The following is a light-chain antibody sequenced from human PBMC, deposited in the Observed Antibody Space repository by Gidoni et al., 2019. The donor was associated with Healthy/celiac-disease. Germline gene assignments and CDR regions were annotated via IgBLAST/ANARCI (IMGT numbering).Light chain of an antibody. J-gene: IGKJ1*01. CDR1: QSVSSY. V-gene: IGKV3-11*01. CDR2: DAS. CDR3: QQRSNWPKT. Sequence: EIVLTQSPATLSLSPGERATLSCRARQSVSSYLAGYQQKPGQAPRLLIYDASNRATGIPARFSGSGSGTDVTLTISSLEPEDFAVYSCQQRSNWPKTFGQGTKVEIK.